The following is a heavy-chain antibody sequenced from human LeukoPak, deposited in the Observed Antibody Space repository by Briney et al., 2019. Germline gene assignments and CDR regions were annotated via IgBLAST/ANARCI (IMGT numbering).Heavy chain of an antibody. Sequence: PGGSLRLSCAASGFPFNAYWMTWVRQAPGKGLEWVANIRQDGDTKYYVDSVKGRSTISRDNAMNSLYLQMNSLRAEDTAVYYCATSGDYYDSSGYLDYWGQGTLVTVSS. CDR3: ATSGDYYDSSGYLDY. CDR2: IRQDGDTK. J-gene: IGHJ4*02. CDR1: GFPFNAYW. V-gene: IGHV3-7*01. D-gene: IGHD3-22*01.